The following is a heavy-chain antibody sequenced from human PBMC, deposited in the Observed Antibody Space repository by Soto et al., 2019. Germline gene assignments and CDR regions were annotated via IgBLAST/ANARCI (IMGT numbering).Heavy chain of an antibody. V-gene: IGHV1-2*02. J-gene: IGHJ5*02. CDR1: GYTFTAYY. CDR2: INPSSGDT. Sequence: QVQLVQSGTEVKKPGASVKVSCKASGYTFTAYYINWMRQAPGQGLEWMGWINPSSGDTTYAQKFQGRVTMTRDTSISTAYMELSSLTSDDTALYFCARVPCIVTTCSALNWFDPWGQGTLVTVSS. D-gene: IGHD2-15*01. CDR3: ARVPCIVTTCSALNWFDP.